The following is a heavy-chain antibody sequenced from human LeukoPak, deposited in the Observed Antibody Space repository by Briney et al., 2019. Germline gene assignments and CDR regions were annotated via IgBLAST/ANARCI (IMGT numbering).Heavy chain of an antibody. CDR2: IYHSGST. D-gene: IGHD6-13*01. Sequence: SETLSLTCTVSGYSISSGYYWGWIRQPPGKGLEWIGSIYHSGSTYYNPSLKSRVTISVDTSKNQFSLKLSSVIAADTAVYYCARDAIAAGIFWGQGTLVTVSS. V-gene: IGHV4-38-2*02. CDR3: ARDAIAAGIF. J-gene: IGHJ4*02. CDR1: GYSISSGYY.